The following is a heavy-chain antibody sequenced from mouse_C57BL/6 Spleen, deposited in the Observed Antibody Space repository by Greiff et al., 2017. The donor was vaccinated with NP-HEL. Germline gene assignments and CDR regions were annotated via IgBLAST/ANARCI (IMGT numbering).Heavy chain of an antibody. D-gene: IGHD2-4*01. J-gene: IGHJ3*01. Sequence: EVQLQQSGAELVRPGASVKLSCTASGFNIKDNYMHWVKQRPEQGLEWIGRIDPEDGDTEYAPKFQGKATMTADTSSNTAYLQLSSLTSEDTAVYYCTLYDYDGGFAYWGQGTLVTVSA. CDR3: TLYDYDGGFAY. CDR2: IDPEDGDT. CDR1: GFNIKDNY. V-gene: IGHV14-1*01.